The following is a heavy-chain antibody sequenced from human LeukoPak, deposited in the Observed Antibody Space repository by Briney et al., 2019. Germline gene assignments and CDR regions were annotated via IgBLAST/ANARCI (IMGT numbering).Heavy chain of an antibody. CDR3: ARDSGSPSEEIDY. Sequence: GSLRLSCAASGSTFSFYSMNWVRQAPGKGLEWVSSISDSRSYADSVKGRFAISRDNSKNSLYLHMNSLRAEDTAVYYCARDSGSPSEEIDYWGQGTLVTVSS. J-gene: IGHJ4*02. CDR1: GSTFSFYS. V-gene: IGHV3-21*01. D-gene: IGHD1-26*01. CDR2: ISDSRS.